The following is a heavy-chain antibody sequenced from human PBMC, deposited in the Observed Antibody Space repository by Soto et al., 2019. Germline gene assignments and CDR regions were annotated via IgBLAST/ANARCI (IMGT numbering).Heavy chain of an antibody. CDR1: GYTFTSYY. V-gene: IGHV1-46*03. CDR2: INPSGGST. D-gene: IGHD4-17*01. CDR3: TRAPSYGAFDI. Sequence: ASVKVSCKASGYTFTSYYIHWVRHAPGQGLQWMGIINPSGGSTTYAQKFQGRVTMTRDTSTSTVYMELSSLRSEDTAVYYCTRAPSYGAFDIWGQGTMVTVSS. J-gene: IGHJ3*02.